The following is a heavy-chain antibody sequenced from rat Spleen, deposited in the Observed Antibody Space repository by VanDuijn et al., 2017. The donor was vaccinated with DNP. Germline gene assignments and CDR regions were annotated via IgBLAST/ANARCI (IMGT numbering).Heavy chain of an antibody. CDR2: ISYSGST. D-gene: IGHD1-12*02. V-gene: IGHV3-1*01. J-gene: IGHJ1*01. Sequence: EVRFQESGPGLVKPSQSLSLTCSVTGYSITSNYWAWIRKFPGNKMEWMGYISYSGSTGYNPSLRSRISITRDTSKRQFFLQLNSVTTEDTATYYCARAYYDGTYYPNWYFDFWGPGTTVTVSS. CDR3: ARAYYDGTYYPNWYFDF. CDR1: GYSITSNY.